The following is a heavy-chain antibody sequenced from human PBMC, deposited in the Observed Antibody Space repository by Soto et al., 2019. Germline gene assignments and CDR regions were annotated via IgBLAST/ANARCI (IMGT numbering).Heavy chain of an antibody. V-gene: IGHV1-18*01. CDR3: ARVVGALGHGFDP. D-gene: IGHD1-26*01. Sequence: QVQLVQSGAEVKKPGASVKVSCKASGYTFTSYGLSWVRQAPGQGLEWMGRISAYNYNTNYAQKLQGRVTMTTDKSTSTAYMEQTSLRSDDTAVNSCARVVGALGHGFDPWGQGTLVTVSS. CDR2: ISAYNYNT. J-gene: IGHJ5*02. CDR1: GYTFTSYG.